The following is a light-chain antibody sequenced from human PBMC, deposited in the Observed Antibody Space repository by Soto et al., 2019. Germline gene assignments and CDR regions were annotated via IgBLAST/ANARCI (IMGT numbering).Light chain of an antibody. CDR3: MQLPAQPPLN. CDR2: DAS. Sequence: GEVSSLTRRARQSVSSYLAWYQQKPGQAPRLLIYDASNRATGIPARFSGCGSGTRLTLYISSLGLQDSPVYRSMQLPAQPPLNFAPGTKVDI. J-gene: IGKJ3*01. V-gene: IGKV3-11*01. CDR1: QSVSSY.